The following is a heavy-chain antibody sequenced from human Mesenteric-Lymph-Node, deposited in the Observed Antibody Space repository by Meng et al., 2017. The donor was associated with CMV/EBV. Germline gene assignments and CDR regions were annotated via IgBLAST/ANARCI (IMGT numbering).Heavy chain of an antibody. CDR3: AREFHLREVYAIDFFGYGMDV. CDR2: ISSSSSYI. Sequence: GESLKISCAASGFTFSSYSMNWVRQAPGKGLEWVSSISSSSSYIYYADSVKGRFTISRDNAKNSLYLQMNSLRAEDTAVYYCAREFHLREVYAIDFFGYGMDVWGQGTTVTVSS. J-gene: IGHJ6*02. D-gene: IGHD2-8*01. V-gene: IGHV3-21*01. CDR1: GFTFSSYS.